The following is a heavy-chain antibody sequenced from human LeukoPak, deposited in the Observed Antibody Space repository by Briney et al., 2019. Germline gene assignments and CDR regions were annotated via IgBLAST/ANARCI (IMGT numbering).Heavy chain of an antibody. CDR3: AKEGAWGNWYFDL. J-gene: IGHJ2*01. V-gene: IGHV3-30*18. Sequence: SCKASGYTFTSYDINWVRQAPGKGLEWVAVIGRDGRTKYYADSLKGRFTISRDNSKNTLYLEMNSLRDEDTAVYYCAKEGAWGNWYFDLWGRGTLVTVSS. D-gene: IGHD3-16*01. CDR2: IGRDGRTK. CDR1: GYTFTSYD.